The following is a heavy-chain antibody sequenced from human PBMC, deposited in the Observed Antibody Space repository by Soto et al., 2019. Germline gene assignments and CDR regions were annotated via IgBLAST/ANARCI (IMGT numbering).Heavy chain of an antibody. D-gene: IGHD2-8*02. CDR3: AIIVYWNCFDH. J-gene: IGHJ5*02. CDR2: ISGSGGST. Sequence: GGSLRLSCAASGFTFSSYAMSWVRQAPGKGLEWVSVISGSGGSTYYADSVKGRFTISRDNSKNTLYLQMNSLRAEDTAVYSCAIIVYWNCFDHWRQGTLVTVSS. V-gene: IGHV3-23*01. CDR1: GFTFSSYA.